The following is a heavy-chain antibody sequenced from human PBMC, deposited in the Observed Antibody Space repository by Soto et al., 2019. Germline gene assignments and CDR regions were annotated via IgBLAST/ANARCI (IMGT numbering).Heavy chain of an antibody. Sequence: PSETLSLTCTVSGGSISSSSYYWGWIRQPPGKGLEWIGSIYYSGSTYYNPSLKSRVTISVDTSKNQFSLKLSSVTAADTAVYYCATSLEAAGPGYWGQGTLVTVSS. CDR3: ATSLEAAGPGY. D-gene: IGHD6-19*01. CDR2: IYYSGST. J-gene: IGHJ4*02. V-gene: IGHV4-39*01. CDR1: GGSISSSSYY.